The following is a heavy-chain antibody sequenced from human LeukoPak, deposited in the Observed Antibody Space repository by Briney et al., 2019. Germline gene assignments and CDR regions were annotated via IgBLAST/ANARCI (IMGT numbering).Heavy chain of an antibody. J-gene: IGHJ6*03. Sequence: PSETLSLTCTVSGGSISSYYWSWIRQPPGKGLEWIGYIYYSGSTNYNPSLKSRVTISVGTSKNQFSLKLSSVTAADTAVYYCARVYVGATYYYYMDVWGKGTTVTVSS. V-gene: IGHV4-59*01. CDR2: IYYSGST. CDR3: ARVYVGATYYYYMDV. CDR1: GGSISSYY. D-gene: IGHD1-26*01.